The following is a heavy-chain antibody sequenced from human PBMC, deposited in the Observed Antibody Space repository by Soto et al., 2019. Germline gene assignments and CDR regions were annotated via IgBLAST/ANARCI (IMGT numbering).Heavy chain of an antibody. V-gene: IGHV3-23*01. CDR1: GFTFSSYA. CDR2: ISGSGGST. CDR3: AKDPYCSGGSCYFLNYYYYYMDV. J-gene: IGHJ6*03. D-gene: IGHD2-15*01. Sequence: GGSLRLSCAASGFTFSSYAMSWVRQAPGKGLEWVSAISGSGGSTYYADSVKGRFPISRDNSKNTLYLQMNSLRAEDTAVYYCAKDPYCSGGSCYFLNYYYYYMDVWGKGTTVTVSS.